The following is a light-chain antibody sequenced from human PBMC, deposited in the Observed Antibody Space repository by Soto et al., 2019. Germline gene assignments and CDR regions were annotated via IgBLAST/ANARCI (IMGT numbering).Light chain of an antibody. Sequence: QSVLTQPPSASGSPGQSVTISCTVTKSDIGVYDFVSWYQHHPGKAPRLIIYEVVQWPSGVPDRFSGSKSGNTASLTVSGLQAADEADYFCKSYAGSNTYVFGSGTKVTVL. CDR1: KSDIGVYDF. CDR3: KSYAGSNTYV. J-gene: IGLJ1*01. CDR2: EVV. V-gene: IGLV2-8*01.